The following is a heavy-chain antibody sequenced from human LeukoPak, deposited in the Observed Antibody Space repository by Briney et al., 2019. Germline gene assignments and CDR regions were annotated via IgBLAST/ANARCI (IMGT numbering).Heavy chain of an antibody. CDR1: GFTFSSYA. D-gene: IGHD4-17*01. CDR3: ARGGTLYGALSDYYYGMDV. V-gene: IGHV3-30-3*01. CDR2: ISYDGSNK. J-gene: IGHJ6*02. Sequence: HPGRSLRLSCAASGFTFSSYAMHWVRQAPGKGLEWVAVISYDGSNKYYADSVKGRFTISRDNSKNTLYLQMNSLRAEDTAVYYCARGGTLYGALSDYYYGMDVWGQGATVTVSS.